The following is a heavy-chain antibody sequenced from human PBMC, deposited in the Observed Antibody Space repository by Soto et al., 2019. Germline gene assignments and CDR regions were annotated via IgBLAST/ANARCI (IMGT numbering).Heavy chain of an antibody. J-gene: IGHJ6*02. CDR3: AREPRTHYYDSSGYYYYYYGMDV. CDR1: GYTFTGYY. V-gene: IGHV1-2*04. Sequence: GASVKVSCKASGYTFTGYYMHWVRQAPGQGLEWMGWINPNSGGTNYAQKFQGWVTMTRDTSISTAYMELSRLRSDDTAVYYCAREPRTHYYDSSGYYYYYYGMDVWGQGTTVTVSS. CDR2: INPNSGGT. D-gene: IGHD3-22*01.